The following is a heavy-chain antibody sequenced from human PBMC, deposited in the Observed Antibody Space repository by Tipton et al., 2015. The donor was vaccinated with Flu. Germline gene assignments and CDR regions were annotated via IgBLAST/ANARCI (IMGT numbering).Heavy chain of an antibody. D-gene: IGHD3-16*02. CDR3: ARTYLAPGHRFRGFDP. CDR2: IYYSGST. Sequence: TLSLTCTVSGGSISSYYWSWIRQPPGKGLEWIGYIYYSGSTNYNPSLKSRVTISVDTSKNQFSLKLSSVTAADTAVYYCARTYLAPGHRFRGFDPWGQGTLVTVSS. V-gene: IGHV4-59*01. CDR1: GGSISSYY. J-gene: IGHJ5*02.